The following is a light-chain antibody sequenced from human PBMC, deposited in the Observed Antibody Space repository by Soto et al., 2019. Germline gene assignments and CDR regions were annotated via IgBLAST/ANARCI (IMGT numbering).Light chain of an antibody. CDR3: CSYAGSRTYV. Sequence: QSVLTQPASVSGSPGQSITISCTGTSSDVGSYNLVSWYQQHPGKAPKLMIYEGSKRPSGVSNRFSGSESGNTAPLTISGIQAEDEADYYCCSYAGSRTYVFGTGTKVTVL. J-gene: IGLJ1*01. V-gene: IGLV2-23*01. CDR1: SSDVGSYNL. CDR2: EGS.